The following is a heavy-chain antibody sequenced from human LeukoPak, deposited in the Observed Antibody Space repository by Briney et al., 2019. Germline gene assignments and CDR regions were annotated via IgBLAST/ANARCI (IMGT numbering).Heavy chain of an antibody. CDR3: AREGDSLFDY. D-gene: IGHD1-26*01. CDR1: GGSISSYY. CDR2: IYYSGST. Sequence: SETLSLTCTVSGGSISSYYWSWIRQPPGKGLEWIGYIYYSGSTNYIPSLKSRVTISVDTSKNQFSLKLSSVTAADTAVYYCAREGDSLFDYWGQGTLVTVSS. J-gene: IGHJ4*02. V-gene: IGHV4-59*01.